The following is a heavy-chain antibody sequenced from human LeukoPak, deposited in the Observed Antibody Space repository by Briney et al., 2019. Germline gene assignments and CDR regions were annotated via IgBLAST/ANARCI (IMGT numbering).Heavy chain of an antibody. J-gene: IGHJ4*02. CDR2: INVGNGNT. D-gene: IGHD6-13*01. Sequence: ASVKVSCKASGYTFTSYAMHWVRQARGQRREGMGWINVGNGNTKYSQKFQGRVTITRDMSASTPYMELSGLNSYDTAVYYCARVQQLLKYWGQGTLVTVSS. CDR3: ARVQQLLKY. V-gene: IGHV1-3*01. CDR1: GYTFTSYA.